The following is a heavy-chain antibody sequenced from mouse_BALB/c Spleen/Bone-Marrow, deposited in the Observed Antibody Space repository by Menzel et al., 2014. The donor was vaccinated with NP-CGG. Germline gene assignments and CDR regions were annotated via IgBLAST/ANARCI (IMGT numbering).Heavy chain of an antibody. Sequence: EVKLMESGAELVKPGASVKLSCTASGFNVKDTYIHWVKQRPEQGLEWIGRIDPANGNTKYDPKFQGKATITADTSSNTAYLQLSSLTSEDTAVYYCASYVYGYYFDYWGRGTTLTVSS. D-gene: IGHD2-2*01. CDR2: IDPANGNT. CDR1: GFNVKDTY. CDR3: ASYVYGYYFDY. J-gene: IGHJ2*01. V-gene: IGHV14-3*02.